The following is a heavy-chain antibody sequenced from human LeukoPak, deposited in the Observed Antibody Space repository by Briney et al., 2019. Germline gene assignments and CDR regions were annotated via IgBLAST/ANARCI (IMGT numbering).Heavy chain of an antibody. Sequence: GESLKISCKGSGYSFTSYWIGWVHQMPGKGLEWMGIIYPGDSDTRYSPSFQGQVTISADKSISTAYLQWSSLKASDTAMYYCARRYYYDSSGYYYFDYWGQGTLVTVSS. CDR2: IYPGDSDT. V-gene: IGHV5-51*07. CDR1: GYSFTSYW. J-gene: IGHJ4*02. CDR3: ARRYYYDSSGYYYFDY. D-gene: IGHD3-22*01.